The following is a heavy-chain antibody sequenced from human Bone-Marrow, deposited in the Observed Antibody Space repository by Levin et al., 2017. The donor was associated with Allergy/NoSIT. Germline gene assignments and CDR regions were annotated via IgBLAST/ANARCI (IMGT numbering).Heavy chain of an antibody. CDR1: GFTFSSYA. V-gene: IGHV3-23*01. CDR3: AKSAGYYYDSSGYYYFDY. D-gene: IGHD3-22*01. CDR2: ISGSGGST. Sequence: GGSLRLSCAASGFTFSSYAMSWVRQAPGKGLEWVSGISGSGGSTYYADSVKGRFTISRDNSKNTLYLQMNSLRAEDTAVYYCAKSAGYYYDSSGYYYFDYWGQGTLVTVSS. J-gene: IGHJ4*02.